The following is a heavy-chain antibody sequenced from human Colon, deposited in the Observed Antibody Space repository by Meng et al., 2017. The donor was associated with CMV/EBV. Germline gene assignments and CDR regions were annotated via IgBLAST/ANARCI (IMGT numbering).Heavy chain of an antibody. J-gene: IGHJ6*02. D-gene: IGHD6-13*01. V-gene: IGHV3-11*04. CDR1: GFTFSDYY. Sequence: GESLKISCAASGFTFSDYYMGWVRQAPGKGLEWVSYISSSATSLFYADSVKGRFTVFRDSSKNIMFLQMNNLRGEDTAVYYCARDPWAPIAGILYGLDVWGQGTTVTVSS. CDR2: ISSSATSL. CDR3: ARDPWAPIAGILYGLDV.